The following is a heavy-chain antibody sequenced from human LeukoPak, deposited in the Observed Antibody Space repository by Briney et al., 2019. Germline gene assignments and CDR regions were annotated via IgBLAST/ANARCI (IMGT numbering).Heavy chain of an antibody. V-gene: IGHV3-66*01. CDR1: GFIVSSNY. Sequence: GGSLRLSCAASGFIVSSNYMSWVRQAPGKGLEWVSIIYSGGDTYHADSVKGRLTISRDNSKNTLFLHMNSLRAEDTAVYYCARFSSSWSGLSTFDKWGQGTLVTVSS. CDR3: ARFSSSWSGLSTFDK. J-gene: IGHJ4*02. CDR2: IYSGGDT. D-gene: IGHD6-13*01.